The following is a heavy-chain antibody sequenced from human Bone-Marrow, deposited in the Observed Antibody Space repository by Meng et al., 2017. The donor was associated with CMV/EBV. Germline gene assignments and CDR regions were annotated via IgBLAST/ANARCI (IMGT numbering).Heavy chain of an antibody. Sequence: GGGVNRPGASGKVSCKASGGTFSGYAISWVRQAPGQGLEWMGGIIPIFGTANYAQKFQGRVTITADESTSTAYMELSSLRSDDAAVYYCARDPYNSRANPFDPWGQGSLVTVSS. CDR3: ARDPYNSRANPFDP. CDR2: IIPIFGTA. CDR1: GGTFSGYA. V-gene: IGHV1-69*01. D-gene: IGHD3-22*01. J-gene: IGHJ5*02.